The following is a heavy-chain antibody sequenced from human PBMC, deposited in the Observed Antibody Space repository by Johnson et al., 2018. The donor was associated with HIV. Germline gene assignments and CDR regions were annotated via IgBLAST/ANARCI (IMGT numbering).Heavy chain of an antibody. V-gene: IGHV3-30*04. J-gene: IGHJ3*02. CDR2: ILYDGSNK. Sequence: QVQLVESGGGVVQPGRSLRLSCAASRFTFSSYAMHWVRQAPGKGLEWVAVILYDGSNKYYADSLKGRFTISRDNSKNTLYLQMNSLRAEDTAVYSCARESGWGHDAFDIWGQGTLVTVSS. D-gene: IGHD3-22*01. CDR3: ARESGWGHDAFDI. CDR1: RFTFSSYA.